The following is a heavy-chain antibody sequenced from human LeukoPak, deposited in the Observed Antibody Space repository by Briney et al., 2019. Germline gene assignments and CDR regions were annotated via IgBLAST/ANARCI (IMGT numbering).Heavy chain of an antibody. CDR1: GFTFSSYA. CDR3: AGRVVPAARWGAFDI. CDR2: ISGSGGST. V-gene: IGHV3-23*01. D-gene: IGHD2-2*01. J-gene: IGHJ3*02. Sequence: PGGSLRLSCAASGFTFSSYAMSWVRQAPGKGLEWVSAISGSGGSTYYADSVKGRFTTSRDNSKNTLYLQMNSLRAEDTAVYYCAGRVVPAARWGAFDIWGQGTMVTVSS.